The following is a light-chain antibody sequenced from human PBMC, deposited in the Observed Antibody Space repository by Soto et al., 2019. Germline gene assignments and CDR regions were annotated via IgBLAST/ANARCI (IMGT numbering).Light chain of an antibody. J-gene: IGKJ5*01. CDR3: QQHNIYPRT. CDR1: QSINTS. CDR2: GAS. Sequence: MTQSPSTLSASLGERATLSCRASQSINTSLAWYQQKPGQAPRLLIHGASTRGTGFPARFSGSGSGTDFTLTISSLQPEDSATYYCQQHNIYPRTFGQGTIVEIK. V-gene: IGKV3-15*01.